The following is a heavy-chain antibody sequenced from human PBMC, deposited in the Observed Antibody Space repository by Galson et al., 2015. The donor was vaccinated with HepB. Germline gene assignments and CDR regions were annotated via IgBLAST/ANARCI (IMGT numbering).Heavy chain of an antibody. CDR3: VTGILAYCVGDCYSDFGF. J-gene: IGHJ4*02. CDR2: TSYDGSDK. V-gene: IGHV3-30*03. D-gene: IGHD2-21*02. CDR1: GFTSSSYD. Sequence: SLRLSCAASGFTSSSYDMHWGRQAPGKGLVWVAVTSYDGSDKYYADSVKGRFTISRDNSKNTLSLQMDSLRVEDTAVYYCVTGILAYCVGDCYSDFGFWGPGTPVSVSS.